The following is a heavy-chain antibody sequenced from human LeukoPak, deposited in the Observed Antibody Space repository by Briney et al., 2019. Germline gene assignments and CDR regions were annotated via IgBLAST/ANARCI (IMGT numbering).Heavy chain of an antibody. Sequence: ASVKVSCKASGYTFTSYYMHWVRQAPGQGLEWMGIINPSGGSTSYAQKFQGRVTITRDTSASTAYMELSSLRYEDTAVYYCARGFLYGDTAIGDAFDIWGQGTMVTISS. CDR2: INPSGGST. CDR3: ARGFLYGDTAIGDAFDI. J-gene: IGHJ3*02. V-gene: IGHV1-46*01. D-gene: IGHD5-18*01. CDR1: GYTFTSYY.